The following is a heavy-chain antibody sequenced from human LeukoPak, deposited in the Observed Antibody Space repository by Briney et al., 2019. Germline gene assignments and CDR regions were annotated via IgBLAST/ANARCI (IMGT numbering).Heavy chain of an antibody. CDR1: GGSISSYY. CDR2: IYYSGST. D-gene: IGHD3-16*01. CDR3: ARQPGWGYYYYMDV. Sequence: SETPSLTCTVSGGSISSYYWSWIRQPPGKGLEWIGYIYYSGSTNYNPSLKSRVTISVDTSKNQFSLKLSSVTAADTAVYYCARQPGWGYYYYMDVWGKGTTVTVSS. J-gene: IGHJ6*03. V-gene: IGHV4-59*01.